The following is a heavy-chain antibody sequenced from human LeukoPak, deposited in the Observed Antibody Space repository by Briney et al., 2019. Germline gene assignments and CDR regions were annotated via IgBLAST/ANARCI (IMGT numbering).Heavy chain of an antibody. D-gene: IGHD3-3*01. J-gene: IGHJ5*02. V-gene: IGHV5-51*01. CDR2: IYPGDSDT. CDR3: ARHGQYYDFWSGYYWFDP. Sequence: GESLKISCKGSGYSFTSYWIGWVRQMPGKGLEWMGIIYPGDSDTRYSPSFQGQVTISADKSISTAYLQWSSLKASDTAMYYCARHGQYYDFWSGYYWFDPWSQGTLVTVSS. CDR1: GYSFTSYW.